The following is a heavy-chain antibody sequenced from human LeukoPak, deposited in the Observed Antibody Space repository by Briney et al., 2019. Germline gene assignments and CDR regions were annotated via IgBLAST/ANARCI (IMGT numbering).Heavy chain of an antibody. CDR3: VVGRVGHYG. CDR1: GFTFSRHR. J-gene: IGHJ4*02. CDR2: INRNASTT. D-gene: IGHD3-22*01. V-gene: IGHV3-74*03. Sequence: PGESLRHSCAASGFTFSRHRVHWVRQAPGKGLVWISGINRNASTTTYADSVRSRSPISRDNPQNTLQLQMNSRRADDTGLYNCVVGRVGHYGWGGATLVS.